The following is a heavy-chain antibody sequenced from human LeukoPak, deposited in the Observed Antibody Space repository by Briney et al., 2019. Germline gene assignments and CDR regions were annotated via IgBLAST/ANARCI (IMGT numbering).Heavy chain of an antibody. J-gene: IGHJ3*02. CDR1: GFTFSSYS. CDR3: ARDPVVITSPDAFDI. Sequence: GGSLRLSCAASGFTFSSYSMNWVRQAPGKGLEWLSYISSSSTTIYYADSVKGRFTISRDNANHSLYLQMNSLTDEDTAVYYCARDPVVITSPDAFDIWGQGTMVTVSS. V-gene: IGHV3-48*02. D-gene: IGHD2-21*01. CDR2: ISSSSTTI.